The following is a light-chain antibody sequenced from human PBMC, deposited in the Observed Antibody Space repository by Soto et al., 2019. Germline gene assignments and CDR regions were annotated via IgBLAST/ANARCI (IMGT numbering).Light chain of an antibody. V-gene: IGKV3-20*01. Sequence: EIVMTQSPATLSVSPGERATLSCRASQSVSGSNLAWYQQKPGQAPRLVIYGASSRASGIPDRFSGSGSGTDFTLTISRLEPEDFAVYYCQQFGDSLTFGPGTKVDIK. CDR1: QSVSGSN. CDR2: GAS. CDR3: QQFGDSLT. J-gene: IGKJ3*01.